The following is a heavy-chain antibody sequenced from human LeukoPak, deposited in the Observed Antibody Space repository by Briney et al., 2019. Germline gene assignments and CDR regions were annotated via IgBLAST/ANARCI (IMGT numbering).Heavy chain of an antibody. CDR3: ARNLNYPDGGSTFDFDY. CDR2: IKQDGNQY. Sequence: GGSLRLSCAASGFIFSSYWMAWVRQAPGKGLEWVANIKQDGNQYNYMNTVKGRFTISRDNARKSLYLHMDSLRAEDTAIYFCARNLNYPDGGSTFDFDYWGQGTLVTVSS. V-gene: IGHV3-7*01. D-gene: IGHD4-23*01. CDR1: GFIFSSYW. J-gene: IGHJ4*02.